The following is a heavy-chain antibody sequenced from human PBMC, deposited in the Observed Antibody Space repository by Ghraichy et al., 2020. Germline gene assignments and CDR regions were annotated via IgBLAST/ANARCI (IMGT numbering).Heavy chain of an antibody. CDR1: GDSISTYF. J-gene: IGHJ3*02. Sequence: SETLSLTCTVSGDSISTYFWSWIRQPPGKGLEWIGYVYYSGSTDYNPSLKSRVTISVDTSKNEFSLKLNSVTAADTAVYYCAREIPVGAFDMWGQGTVVTVSS. CDR3: AREIPVGAFDM. CDR2: VYYSGST. V-gene: IGHV4-59*01. D-gene: IGHD1-26*01.